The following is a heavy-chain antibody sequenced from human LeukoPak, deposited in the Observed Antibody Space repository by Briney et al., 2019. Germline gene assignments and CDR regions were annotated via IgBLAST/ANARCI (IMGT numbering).Heavy chain of an antibody. D-gene: IGHD1-1*01. J-gene: IGHJ4*02. Sequence: PSETLSLTCTVSGGSISSGGYYWSWIRQHPGMGLEWIGYIYYSGSTYYNPSLKSRVSISVDTSKNQFSLKLSSVTAADTAVYYCARVSFGTGTQAFDYWGQGTLVTVSP. CDR3: ARVSFGTGTQAFDY. V-gene: IGHV4-31*03. CDR2: IYYSGST. CDR1: GGSISSGGYY.